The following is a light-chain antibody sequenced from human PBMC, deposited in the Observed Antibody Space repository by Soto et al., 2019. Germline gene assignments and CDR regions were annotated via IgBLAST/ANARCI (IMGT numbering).Light chain of an antibody. CDR3: AAWDDSLGAYV. CDR2: TNN. V-gene: IGLV1-44*01. J-gene: IGLJ1*01. CDR1: NSNIGTNT. Sequence: QSVLTQPPSASATPGQRVTISCSGSNSNIGTNTVNWYQQLPGTAPRLLIYTNNQRPSGVPQRFSGSKTGTSVSLAIGGLQSEDGADYYCAAWDDSLGAYVFGTGTKVTVL.